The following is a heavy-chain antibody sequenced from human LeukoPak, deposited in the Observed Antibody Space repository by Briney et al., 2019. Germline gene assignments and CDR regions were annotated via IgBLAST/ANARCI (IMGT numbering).Heavy chain of an antibody. CDR3: AKDGRSGYYFYYFDY. Sequence: GRSLRLSCAASGFTFDDYAMHWVRQAPGKGLEWVSGISWNSGSIGYADSVKGRFTISRDNAKNSLYLQMNSLRAEDMALYYCAKDGRSGYYFYYFDYWGQGTLVTVSS. V-gene: IGHV3-9*03. CDR2: ISWNSGSI. J-gene: IGHJ4*02. CDR1: GFTFDDYA. D-gene: IGHD3-22*01.